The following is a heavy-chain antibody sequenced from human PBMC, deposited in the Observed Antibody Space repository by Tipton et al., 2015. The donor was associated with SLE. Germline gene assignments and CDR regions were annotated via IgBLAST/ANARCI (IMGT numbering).Heavy chain of an antibody. Sequence: SLRLSCAASGFTFSSYAMHWVRQAPGKGLEWVAVISYDGSNKYYADSVKGRFTISRDNSKNTLYLQMNSLRAEDTAVYYCARGAYYDFLGGYWGQGTLVTVSS. CDR1: GFTFSSYA. D-gene: IGHD3-3*01. CDR2: ISYDGSNK. CDR3: ARGAYYDFLGGY. V-gene: IGHV3-30-3*01. J-gene: IGHJ4*02.